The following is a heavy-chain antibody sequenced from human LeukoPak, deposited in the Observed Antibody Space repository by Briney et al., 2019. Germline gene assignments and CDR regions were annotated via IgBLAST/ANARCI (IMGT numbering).Heavy chain of an antibody. J-gene: IGHJ4*02. D-gene: IGHD6-19*01. CDR3: ARAGSGSGWYFDY. V-gene: IGHV1-18*01. CDR1: GYDFTSVG. Sequence: ASVKVSCKASGYDFTSVGITWVRQAPGQGLEWMGWISPYNGNTRYVQKLQGRVTMTTDASTSTAYMELRSLRFDDTAVYYCARAGSGSGWYFDYWGQGTLVTVSA. CDR2: ISPYNGNT.